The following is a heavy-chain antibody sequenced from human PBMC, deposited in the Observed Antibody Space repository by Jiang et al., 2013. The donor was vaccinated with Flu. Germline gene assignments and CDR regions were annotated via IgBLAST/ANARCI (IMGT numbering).Heavy chain of an antibody. J-gene: IGHJ4*02. Sequence: SGAEVKMPGASVKVPVRFLDILSPILLSIGCARPPGHSPEWMGWINAGTGDKRYSQNFHDRVTITWDTSASAAYMELSSLSSEDTAVYFCARGLPADGQYLLDYWGQGTLVTVSS. V-gene: IGHV1-3*01. CDR2: INAGTGDK. CDR1: DILSPILL. CDR3: ARGLPADGQYLLDY. D-gene: IGHD6-13*01.